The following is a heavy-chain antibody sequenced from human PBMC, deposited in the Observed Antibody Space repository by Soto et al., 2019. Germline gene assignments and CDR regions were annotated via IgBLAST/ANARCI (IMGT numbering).Heavy chain of an antibody. J-gene: IGHJ6*02. CDR2: ISYDGSNK. CDR3: AKDVGANSYYYYGMDV. Sequence: GGSLRLSCAASGFTFSSYGMHLVRQAPGKGLEWVAVISYDGSNKYYADSVKGRFTISRDNSKNTLYLQMNSLRAEDTAVYYCAKDVGANSYYYYGMDVWGQGTTVTVSS. V-gene: IGHV3-30*18. D-gene: IGHD1-26*01. CDR1: GFTFSSYG.